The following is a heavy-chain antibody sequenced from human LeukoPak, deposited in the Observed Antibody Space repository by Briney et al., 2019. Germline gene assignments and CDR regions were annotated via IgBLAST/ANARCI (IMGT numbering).Heavy chain of an antibody. CDR1: GYTFTSYG. CDR3: ARDTPLPTIRFGELLTPDYYYYGMDV. Sequence: GASVNVSCKASGYTFTSYGISWVRQAPGQGLEWMGWISAYNGNTNYAHKLQGRVTITTDTPTSTAYMELRSLRSDDTAVYYCARDTPLPTIRFGELLTPDYYYYGMDVWGQGTTVTVSS. J-gene: IGHJ6*02. D-gene: IGHD3-10*01. V-gene: IGHV1-18*01. CDR2: ISAYNGNT.